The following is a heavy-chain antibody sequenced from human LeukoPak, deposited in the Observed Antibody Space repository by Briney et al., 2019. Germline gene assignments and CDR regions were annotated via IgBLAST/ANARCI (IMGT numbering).Heavy chain of an antibody. CDR2: ISGSGGST. Sequence: GGSLRLSCAPSGFTFSSYAMSWVRQAPGKGLEWVTAISGSGGSTYYADSVKGRFTISRDNSKNTLYLQMNSLRAEDTAVYYCAKDMGLLGGSLNWFDPWGQGTLVTVSS. D-gene: IGHD1-26*01. CDR3: AKDMGLLGGSLNWFDP. V-gene: IGHV3-23*01. J-gene: IGHJ5*02. CDR1: GFTFSSYA.